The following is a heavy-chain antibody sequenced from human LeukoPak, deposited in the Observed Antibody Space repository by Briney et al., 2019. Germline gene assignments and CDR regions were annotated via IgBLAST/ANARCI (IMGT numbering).Heavy chain of an antibody. CDR3: ARGIASMYYYDSSGVGY. Sequence: ASVKVSCKASGYTFTGYYMHWVRQAPGQGLEWMGIINPSGGSTSYAQKFQGRVTMTRDMSTSTVYMELSSLRSEDTAVYYCARGIASMYYYDSSGVGYWGQGTLVTVSS. D-gene: IGHD3-22*01. J-gene: IGHJ4*02. V-gene: IGHV1-46*01. CDR1: GYTFTGYY. CDR2: INPSGGST.